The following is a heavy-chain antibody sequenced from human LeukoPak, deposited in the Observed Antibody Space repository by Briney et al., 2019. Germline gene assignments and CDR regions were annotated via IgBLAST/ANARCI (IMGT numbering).Heavy chain of an antibody. CDR1: GFTVDSNY. J-gene: IGHJ5*01. V-gene: IGHV3-66*01. CDR3: ARANHSDYGGGFDC. CDR2: ISRSDIL. Sequence: GGSLRLSCAASGFTVDSNYMNWVRQAPGKGLEWVSRISRSDILYYADSVKGRFTISRDNSRGTLYLQMNSLRAEDTATYYCARANHSDYGGGFDCWGRGTLVTVSS. D-gene: IGHD4-17*01.